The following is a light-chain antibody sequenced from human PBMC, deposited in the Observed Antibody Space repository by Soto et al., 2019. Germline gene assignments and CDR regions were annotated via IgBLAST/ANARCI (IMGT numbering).Light chain of an antibody. CDR2: EGN. Sequence: QSALTQPASVSGSPGQSITISCTGTSSDVGSYNLVSWYQHHPGKAPKLMIYEGNKRPSGVSNRLSGSKSGNTASLTISGLQAEDEADYYCCSYAGSSTPVVFGGGTKVTVL. V-gene: IGLV2-23*01. J-gene: IGLJ2*01. CDR1: SSDVGSYNL. CDR3: CSYAGSSTPVV.